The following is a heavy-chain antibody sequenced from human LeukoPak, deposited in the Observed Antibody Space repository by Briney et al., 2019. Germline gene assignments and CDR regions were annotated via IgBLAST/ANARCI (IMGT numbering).Heavy chain of an antibody. V-gene: IGHV4-59*01. CDR3: ARGGGRNSYGLRNFDY. Sequence: SETLSLTCTVSGGSISSYYWSWIRQPPGKGLEWIGYIYYSGSTNYNPSLKSRVTISVDTSKNQFSLKLSSVTAADTAVYYCARGGGRNSYGLRNFDYWGQGTLVTVSS. CDR1: GGSISSYY. D-gene: IGHD5-18*01. CDR2: IYYSGST. J-gene: IGHJ4*02.